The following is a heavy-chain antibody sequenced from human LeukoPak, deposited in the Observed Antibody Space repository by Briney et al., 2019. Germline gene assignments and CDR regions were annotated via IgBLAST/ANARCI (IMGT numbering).Heavy chain of an antibody. CDR3: AREVSEGFDF. D-gene: IGHD3-22*01. J-gene: IGHJ4*02. CDR2: FGTRSTSV. Sequence: PGGSLRLSCTASGFTFSGYSMNWIRQAPGKGLEWVSSFGTRSTSVYHAGSVKGRFAISRDNAKNSLYLQMNSLRAEDTALYYCAREVSEGFDFWGQGTLVTVSS. V-gene: IGHV3-21*01. CDR1: GFTFSGYS.